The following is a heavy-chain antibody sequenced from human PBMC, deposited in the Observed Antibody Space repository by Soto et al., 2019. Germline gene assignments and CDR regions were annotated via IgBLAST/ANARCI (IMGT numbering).Heavy chain of an antibody. V-gene: IGHV4-30-2*03. J-gene: IGHJ4*02. Sequence: IRNPPGKGLEWIGSFYYSGSTYYNPSLKSRVTISVDTSKNQFSLKLSSVTAADTAPFFCPRHFLLEVLDYSGLETLFTLSS. CDR3: PRHFLLEVLDY. CDR2: FYYSGST.